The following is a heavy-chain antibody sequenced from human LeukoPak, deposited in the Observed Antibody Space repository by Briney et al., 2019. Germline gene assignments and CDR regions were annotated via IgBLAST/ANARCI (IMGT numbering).Heavy chain of an antibody. J-gene: IGHJ5*02. CDR1: GGSISSYY. CDR3: ARDAQYYDFWRFHEVDWFDP. CDR2: IYTSGST. V-gene: IGHV4-4*07. Sequence: SETLSLICTVSGGSISSYYWSWIRQPAGKGLEWIGRIYTSGSTNYNPSLKSRVTMSVDTSKNRFSLKLSSVTAADTAVYYCARDAQYYDFWRFHEVDWFDPWGQGTLVTVSS. D-gene: IGHD3-3*01.